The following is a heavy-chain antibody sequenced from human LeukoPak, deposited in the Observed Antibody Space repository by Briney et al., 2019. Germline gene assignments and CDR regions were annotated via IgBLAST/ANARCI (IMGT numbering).Heavy chain of an antibody. CDR3: ARDAYYDSSGCFDY. CDR2: ISGSSGII. CDR1: GFTFNTYT. V-gene: IGHV3-48*01. D-gene: IGHD3-22*01. J-gene: IGHJ4*02. Sequence: GGSLRLSCAASGFTFNTYTMNWVRQAPGKGLEWVSYISGSSGIIDYADSVKGRFTISRDNSKNTLYLQMNSLRAEDTAVYYCARDAYYDSSGCFDYWGQGTLVTVSS.